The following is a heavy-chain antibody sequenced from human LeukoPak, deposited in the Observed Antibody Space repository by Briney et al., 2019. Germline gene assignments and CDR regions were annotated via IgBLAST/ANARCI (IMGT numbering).Heavy chain of an antibody. CDR3: ARDWEQPFDY. CDR2: INWNGGST. J-gene: IGHJ4*02. V-gene: IGHV3-20*04. D-gene: IGHD1-26*01. CDR1: GFTSDDYG. Sequence: GGSLRLSCAASGFTSDDYGMSWVRQAPGKGLEWVSGINWNGGSTGYADSVRGRFTISRDNAKNSLYLQMNSLRAEDTALYYCARDWEQPFDYWGQGTLVTVSS.